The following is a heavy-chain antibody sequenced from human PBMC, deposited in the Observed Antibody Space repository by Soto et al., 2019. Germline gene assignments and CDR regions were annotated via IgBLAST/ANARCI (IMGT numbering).Heavy chain of an antibody. V-gene: IGHV3-11*05. J-gene: IGHJ3*02. CDR1: EFTFSDYY. Sequence: QVHLVESGGGLVKPGGSLRLSCAASEFTFSDYYMTWIRQAPGKGLEYVSYISSSGTYTKYAGSVKGRFSISRDYSLNSLYLQMNSLRAEATAGYYGARLSGSGDGSFDMWGQGTMVTVSS. CDR3: ARLSGSGDGSFDM. CDR2: ISSSGTYT. D-gene: IGHD3-10*01.